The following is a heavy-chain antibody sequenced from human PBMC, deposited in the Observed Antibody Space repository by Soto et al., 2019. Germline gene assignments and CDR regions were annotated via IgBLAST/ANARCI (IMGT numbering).Heavy chain of an antibody. V-gene: IGHV4-34*01. D-gene: IGHD6-19*01. CDR3: ARARGAVAGRHYYYYGMDV. CDR1: GGSFSGYY. Sequence: QVQLQQWGAGLLKPSETLSLTCAVYGGSFSGYYWSWIRQPPGKGLEWIGEINHSGSTNYNPSLKSRVTISVDTSKSQFSLKLSSVTAADTAVYYCARARGAVAGRHYYYYGMDVWGQGTTVTVSS. CDR2: INHSGST. J-gene: IGHJ6*02.